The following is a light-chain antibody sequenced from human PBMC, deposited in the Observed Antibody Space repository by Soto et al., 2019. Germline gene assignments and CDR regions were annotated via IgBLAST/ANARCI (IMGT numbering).Light chain of an antibody. J-gene: IGLJ1*01. CDR2: EVS. CDR3: SSYTTSSTRV. Sequence: SVLTQPASVSGSPGQSIAISCTGSSSDVGIYNYVSWYQQHPGKVPKLIIYEVSNRPSGVSNRFSGSKSGNTASLTISGLHAEDDADYYCSSYTTSSTRVFGTGTKLTVL. V-gene: IGLV2-14*01. CDR1: SSDVGIYNY.